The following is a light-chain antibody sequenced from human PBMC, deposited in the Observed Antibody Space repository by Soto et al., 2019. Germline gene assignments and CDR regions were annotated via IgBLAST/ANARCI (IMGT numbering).Light chain of an antibody. CDR3: QQFAGS. Sequence: EIVMTQSPATLSVSPGERATLSCRASQSVSNNYLAWYQQKPGQAPRLLIYGASNRATGIPDRFSGSGSGTDFTLTISRLEPEDFAVYYCQQFAGSFGGGTKVDI. J-gene: IGKJ4*02. CDR2: GAS. CDR1: QSVSNNY. V-gene: IGKV3-20*01.